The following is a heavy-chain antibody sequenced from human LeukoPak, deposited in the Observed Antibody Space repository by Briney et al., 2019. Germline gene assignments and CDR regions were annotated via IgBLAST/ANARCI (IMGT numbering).Heavy chain of an antibody. D-gene: IGHD5-18*01. CDR2: INHSGST. CDR3: ARGRGYSYVRY. Sequence: SETLSLTCAVYGGSLSGYYWSWIRQPPGKGLEWIGEINHSGSTNYNPSLKSRVTISVDTSKNQFSLKLSSVTAADTAVYYCARGRGYSYVRYWGQGTLVTVSS. CDR1: GGSLSGYY. J-gene: IGHJ4*02. V-gene: IGHV4-34*01.